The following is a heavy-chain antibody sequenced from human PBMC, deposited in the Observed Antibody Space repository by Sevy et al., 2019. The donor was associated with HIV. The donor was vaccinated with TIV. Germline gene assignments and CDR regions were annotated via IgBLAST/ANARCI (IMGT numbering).Heavy chain of an antibody. D-gene: IGHD5-12*01. CDR3: AKDLRTGYGAYTWADYFDF. J-gene: IGHJ4*02. CDR2: IWRDGSNK. CDR1: GFGFSGHG. V-gene: IGHV3-33*06. Sequence: GGSLRLSCEASGFGFSGHGMHWVRQAPGRGLEWLAVIWRDGSNKYYADSVQGRFTISRDNSKNTLYLQMNSRRVEDTAVYYCAKDLRTGYGAYTWADYFDFWGQGTLVTVSS.